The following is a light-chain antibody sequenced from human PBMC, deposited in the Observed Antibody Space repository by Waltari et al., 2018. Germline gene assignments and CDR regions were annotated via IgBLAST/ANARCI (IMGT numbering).Light chain of an antibody. J-gene: IGLJ2*01. CDR3: TSYTTTSTLVL. Sequence: QSALTQPASVSGSPGQSITISCTGTTSDIGGYNYVSWYQQHPGRAPKLMIYDVTDRPSGISSRFSGSKSVNTASLTISGLRAEDEAYYYCTSYTTTSTLVLFGGGTKLTIL. CDR1: TSDIGGYNY. V-gene: IGLV2-14*03. CDR2: DVT.